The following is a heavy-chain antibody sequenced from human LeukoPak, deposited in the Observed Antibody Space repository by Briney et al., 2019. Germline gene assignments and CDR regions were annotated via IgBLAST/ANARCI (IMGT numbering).Heavy chain of an antibody. J-gene: IGHJ3*02. V-gene: IGHV1-18*01. Sequence: ASVKVSCKASGYTFTSYGISWVRQAPGQGLEWMGWISAYNGNTNYAQKLQGRVTMTTDISTSTAYMELRSLRSDDTAVYYCAREPHRDSDAFDIWGQGTMVSVSS. CDR2: ISAYNGNT. CDR1: GYTFTSYG. CDR3: AREPHRDSDAFDI. D-gene: IGHD2-21*01.